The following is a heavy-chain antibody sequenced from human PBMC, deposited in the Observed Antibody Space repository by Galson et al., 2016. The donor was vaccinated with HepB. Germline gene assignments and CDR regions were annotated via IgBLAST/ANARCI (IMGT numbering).Heavy chain of an antibody. D-gene: IGHD1-20*01. Sequence: SVKVSCKASGGTFSRYPISWVRQAPGQGLEWMGGIIPMFGTAKYAQKSQGRVTITADESTSTGYMDLTSLRSEDTAVYYCARGGFDNWDEADPFDYWGQGTLVTVSS. CDR1: GGTFSRYP. J-gene: IGHJ4*02. CDR3: ARGGFDNWDEADPFDY. V-gene: IGHV1-69*13. CDR2: IIPMFGTA.